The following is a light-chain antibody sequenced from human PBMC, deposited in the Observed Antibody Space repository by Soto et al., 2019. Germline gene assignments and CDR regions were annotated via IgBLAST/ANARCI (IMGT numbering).Light chain of an antibody. CDR1: SSDVGGYNY. CDR2: DVT. Sequence: QSALAQPASLSVSPGQSITISCTGTSSDVGGYNYVSWYQQHPGKAPKLMIYDVTNRPSGVSNRFSGSKSGYTASLTISGLQAEDEADYYCSSYTSSSTYVFGTGTKVTVL. V-gene: IGLV2-14*03. J-gene: IGLJ1*01. CDR3: SSYTSSSTYV.